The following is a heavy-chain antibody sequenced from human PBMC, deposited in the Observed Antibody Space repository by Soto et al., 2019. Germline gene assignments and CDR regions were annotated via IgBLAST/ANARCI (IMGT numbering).Heavy chain of an antibody. CDR3: ARSTDPTLLELAWGDYYYYYGMDV. D-gene: IGHD1-26*01. Sequence: GGSLRLSXAASGFTFSSYSMNWVRQAPGKGLEWVSYISSSSSTIYYADSVKGRFTISRDNAKNSLYLQMNSLRDEDTAVYYCARSTDPTLLELAWGDYYYYYGMDVWGQGTTVTVSS. CDR1: GFTFSSYS. V-gene: IGHV3-48*02. J-gene: IGHJ6*02. CDR2: ISSSSSTI.